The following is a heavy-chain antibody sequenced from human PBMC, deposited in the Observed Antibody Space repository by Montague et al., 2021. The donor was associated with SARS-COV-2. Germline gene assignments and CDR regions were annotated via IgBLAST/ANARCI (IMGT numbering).Heavy chain of an antibody. J-gene: IGHJ4*02. CDR2: IFRSGDS. D-gene: IGHD3-22*01. Sequence: TLSLTCTVSGDSISNSNWWTWVRQSPGRGLEWIGEIFRSGDSNYNPSLKSRVTMSVDMSRNQFSLSLSNVTAADTAIYYCVRGGTMTVVVFDYWGQGTLVTVSS. V-gene: IGHV4-4*02. CDR1: GDSISNSNW. CDR3: VRGGTMTVVVFDY.